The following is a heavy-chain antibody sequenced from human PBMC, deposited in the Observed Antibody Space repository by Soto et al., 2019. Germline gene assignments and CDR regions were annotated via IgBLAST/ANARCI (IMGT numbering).Heavy chain of an antibody. CDR3: ANVGVYGGYGIDY. Sequence: QLQLQESGPGLVKPSETLSLTCTVSGGSISSNNYSWGWIRQPPGKGLEWIGSIYYSVSTYYNPSLKSRVTISVDTSKNQFSLKLSSLTAADTAVYYCANVGVYGGYGIDYWGQGTLVTVSS. D-gene: IGHD5-12*01. CDR2: IYYSVST. J-gene: IGHJ4*02. CDR1: GGSISSNNYS. V-gene: IGHV4-39*01.